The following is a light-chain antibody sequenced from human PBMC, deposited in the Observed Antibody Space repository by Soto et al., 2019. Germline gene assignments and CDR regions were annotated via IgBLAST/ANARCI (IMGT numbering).Light chain of an antibody. J-gene: IGKJ1*01. CDR1: QSVSSSY. Sequence: EIVLTQSPGTLSLSPGERATLSCRASQSVSSSYLAWYQQKPGQAPRLLIYGASSRATGIPDRFSGSGSGTAFTLIISRLEPDDFAVYYCQQYGSSPPWTFGQGTKVEIK. CDR2: GAS. CDR3: QQYGSSPPWT. V-gene: IGKV3-20*01.